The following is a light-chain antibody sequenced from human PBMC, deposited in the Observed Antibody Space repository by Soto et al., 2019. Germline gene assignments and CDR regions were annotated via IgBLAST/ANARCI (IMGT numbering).Light chain of an antibody. CDR2: DVS. V-gene: IGLV2-14*01. J-gene: IGLJ1*01. CDR3: SSYTNISSYV. Sequence: QSVLTQPASVSGSPGQSITISCTGTSSDVGGYNYVSWYQQHPGKAPKVMIYDVSSRPSGVSHRFSGSKSGNTASLTISGLQAEDEADYYCSSYTNISSYVFGTGTKVNVL. CDR1: SSDVGGYNY.